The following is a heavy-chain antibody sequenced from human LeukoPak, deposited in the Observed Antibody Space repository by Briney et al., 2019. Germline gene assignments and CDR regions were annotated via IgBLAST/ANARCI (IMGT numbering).Heavy chain of an antibody. CDR3: AKDVSLHFYSTSGFDS. Sequence: GSLRLSCTASGFTFRNYAMSWVRQAPGKGRQWVSGISGSGGSTYYADSLKGRSTISRDNSKNTLYLQMNSLRVEDSAIYYCAKDVSLHFYSTSGFDSWGQGTLVTASS. J-gene: IGHJ4*02. V-gene: IGHV3-23*01. D-gene: IGHD3-3*02. CDR2: ISGSGGST. CDR1: GFTFRNYA.